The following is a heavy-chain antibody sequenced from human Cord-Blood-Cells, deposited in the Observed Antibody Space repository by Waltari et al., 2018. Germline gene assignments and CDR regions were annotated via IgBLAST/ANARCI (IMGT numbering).Heavy chain of an antibody. V-gene: IGHV4-39*07. CDR2: SYYSGGT. J-gene: IGHJ4*02. CDR3: ARSDYYGSGSYYPFDY. Sequence: QLQLQESGPGLVKPSETLSLTCTVSGGSISSSSYYWGWIRQPPGKGLEWIGSSYYSGGTYDNPSPKSRVTIAVDTSKNQCSLKLSSVTAADAAVYYCARSDYYGSGSYYPFDYWGQGTLVTVSS. D-gene: IGHD3-10*01. CDR1: GGSISSSSYY.